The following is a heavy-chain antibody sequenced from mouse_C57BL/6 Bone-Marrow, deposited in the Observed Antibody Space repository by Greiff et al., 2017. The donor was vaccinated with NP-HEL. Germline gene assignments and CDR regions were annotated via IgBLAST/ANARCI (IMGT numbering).Heavy chain of an antibody. CDR2: IYPGDGDI. CDR3: ARGAY. V-gene: IGHV1-80*01. Sequence: VQLQQPGAELVKPGASVKISCKASGYEFSSYWMNWVKQRPGKGLEWIGQIYPGDGDINYNGKFKDKATLTADKSSSTAYMQLSRLTSEDSAVYFCARGAYWGQGTLVTVSA. CDR1: GYEFSSYW. J-gene: IGHJ3*01.